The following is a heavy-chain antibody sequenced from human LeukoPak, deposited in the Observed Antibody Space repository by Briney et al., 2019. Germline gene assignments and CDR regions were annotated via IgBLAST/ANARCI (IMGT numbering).Heavy chain of an antibody. CDR2: MNPNSGNT. CDR3: ARVRSIAAAGRWDFGY. CDR1: GYTFTSYD. J-gene: IGHJ4*02. Sequence: ASVKVSCKASGYTFTSYDINWVRRATGQGVEWMGWMNPNSGNTGYAQKFQGRVTMTRNTSISTAYMELSSLRSEDTAVYYCARVRSIAAAGRWDFGYCGQGTLVTVSS. D-gene: IGHD6-13*01. V-gene: IGHV1-8*01.